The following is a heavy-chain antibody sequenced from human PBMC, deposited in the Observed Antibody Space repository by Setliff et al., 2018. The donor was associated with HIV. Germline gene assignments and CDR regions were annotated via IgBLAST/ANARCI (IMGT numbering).Heavy chain of an antibody. J-gene: IGHJ4*02. CDR1: GYTFTGYY. V-gene: IGHV1-2*04. D-gene: IGHD3-22*01. CDR2: INPNSGGT. Sequence: ASVKVSCKASGYTFTGYYMHWVRQAPGQGLEWMGWINPNSGGTNYAQKFQGWVTMTRDTSISTAYMELSRLRSDDTAVYYCARDISTYYYDSSGPFDYWGQGTLVTVSS. CDR3: ARDISTYYYDSSGPFDY.